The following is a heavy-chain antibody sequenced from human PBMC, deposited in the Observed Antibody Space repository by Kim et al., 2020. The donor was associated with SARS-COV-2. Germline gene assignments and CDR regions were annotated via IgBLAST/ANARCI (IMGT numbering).Heavy chain of an antibody. CDR3: ARTRITMIVVVTHFDY. CDR1: GGSISSGGYY. CDR2: IYYSGST. J-gene: IGHJ4*02. V-gene: IGHV4-31*03. D-gene: IGHD3-22*01. Sequence: SETLSLTCTVSGGSISSGGYYWSWIRQHPGKGLEWIGYIYYSGSTYYNPSLKNRVTISVDTSKNQFSLKLSSVTAADTAVYYCARTRITMIVVVTHFDYWGQGTLVTVSS.